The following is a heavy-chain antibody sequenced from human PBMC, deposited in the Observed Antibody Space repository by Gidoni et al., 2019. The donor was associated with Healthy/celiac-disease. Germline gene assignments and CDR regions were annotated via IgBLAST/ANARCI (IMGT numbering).Heavy chain of an antibody. Sequence: QVQLQQWGAGLLKPSETLSLTCAVYGGSFSGYYWSWIRQPPGKGLEWIGEINHSGSTNYNPSLKSRVTISVDTSKNQFSLKLSSVTAADTAVYYCASRGAVGATTDYWGQGTLVTVSS. D-gene: IGHD1-26*01. CDR2: INHSGST. J-gene: IGHJ4*02. CDR3: ASRGAVGATTDY. V-gene: IGHV4-34*01. CDR1: GGSFSGYY.